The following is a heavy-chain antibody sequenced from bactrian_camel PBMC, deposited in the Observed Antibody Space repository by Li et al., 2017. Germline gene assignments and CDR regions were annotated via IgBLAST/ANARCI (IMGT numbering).Heavy chain of an antibody. CDR3: ATDPTMGYVMRCGH. V-gene: IGHV3-2*01. CDR1: GFTFRHYD. Sequence: HVQLVESGGGLVQPGGSLRLSCVGSGFTFRHYDMNWVRQAPGKGLEWVSSVSMYGSSTFYTDSVKGRFTISQDNAKNTLYLQMNNLKPEDAAEYYCATDPTMGYVMRCGHGGQGTQVTVS. J-gene: IGHJ4*01. D-gene: IGHD1*01. CDR2: VSMYGSST.